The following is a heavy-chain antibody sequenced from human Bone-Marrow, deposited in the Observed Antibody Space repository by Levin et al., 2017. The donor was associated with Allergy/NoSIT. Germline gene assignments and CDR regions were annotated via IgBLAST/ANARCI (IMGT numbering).Heavy chain of an antibody. CDR3: ARKTYYDFWSGYPPKRPPNWFDP. Sequence: GGSLRLSCAASGFTFSSYSMNWVRQAPGKGLEWVSSISSSSSYIYYADSVKGRFTISRDNAKNSLYLQMNSLRAEDTAVYYCARKTYYDFWSGYPPKRPPNWFDPWGQGTLVTVSS. V-gene: IGHV3-21*01. CDR2: ISSSSSYI. J-gene: IGHJ5*02. D-gene: IGHD3-3*01. CDR1: GFTFSSYS.